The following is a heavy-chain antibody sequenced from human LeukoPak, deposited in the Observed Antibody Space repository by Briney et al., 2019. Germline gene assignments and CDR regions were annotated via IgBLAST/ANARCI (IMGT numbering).Heavy chain of an antibody. CDR3: AKAAHRTVTTGYYFDY. V-gene: IGHV3-48*01. CDR1: GFTFNTYS. J-gene: IGHJ4*02. Sequence: GGSLRLSCAASGFTFNTYSMNWVRQAPGKGLEWVSYISSSSSPIYYADFVKGRFTISRDNAKNSLYLQMNSLRAEDTAVYYCAKAAHRTVTTGYYFDYWGQGTLVTVSS. CDR2: ISSSSSPI. D-gene: IGHD4-17*01.